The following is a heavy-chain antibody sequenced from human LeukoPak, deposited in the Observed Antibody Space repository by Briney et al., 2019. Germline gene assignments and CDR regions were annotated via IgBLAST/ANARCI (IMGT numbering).Heavy chain of an antibody. D-gene: IGHD6-19*01. CDR3: ARDPLAVADY. J-gene: IGHJ4*02. Sequence: PSETLSLTCLVSGGSISSTSYYWGWIRQSPGRGLEWIGSFYYTGSIFDNRSLRSRVTISIDMSKNQFSLKLSSVTAADTAVYYCARDPLAVADYWGQGTLVTVSS. CDR1: GGSISSTSYY. CDR2: FYYTGSI. V-gene: IGHV4-39*07.